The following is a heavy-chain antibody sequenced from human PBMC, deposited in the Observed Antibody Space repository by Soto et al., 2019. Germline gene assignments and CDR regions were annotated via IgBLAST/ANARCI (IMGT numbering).Heavy chain of an antibody. CDR2: INPNSGGT. J-gene: IGHJ5*02. V-gene: IGHV1-2*04. CDR3: ARSSIADRPSNCFDP. Sequence: ASVKVSCKASGYTFTGYYMHWVRQAPGQGLEWMGWINPNSGGTNYAQKFQGWVTMTRDTSISTAYMELSRLRSDDTAVYYCARSSIADRPSNCFDPWGQGTLLTVSS. D-gene: IGHD6-6*01. CDR1: GYTFTGYY.